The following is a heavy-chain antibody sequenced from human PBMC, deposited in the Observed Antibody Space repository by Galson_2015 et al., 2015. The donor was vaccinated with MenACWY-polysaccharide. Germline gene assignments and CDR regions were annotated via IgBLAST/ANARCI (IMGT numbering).Heavy chain of an antibody. J-gene: IGHJ4*02. Sequence: SLRLSCAASGFTFNTYSMIWVRQAPGQGLQWVSAISGNSAYIYYADSVKGRFTISRDNAKNSLYLQMNSLRAEDTAIYYCASRARFRTGSGSEDYWGQGTLVTVSS. D-gene: IGHD5-18*01. CDR2: ISGNSAYI. CDR3: ASRARFRTGSGSEDY. CDR1: GFTFNTYS. V-gene: IGHV3-21*01.